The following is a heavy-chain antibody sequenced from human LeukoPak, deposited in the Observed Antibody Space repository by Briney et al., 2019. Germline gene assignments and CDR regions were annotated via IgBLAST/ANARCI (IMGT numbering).Heavy chain of an antibody. Sequence: SETLSLTCGVYDGSFSGYYGSWIRHPPGKGLERIGYISDSGSTNYNPSLKSRVTISVDTSKNQFSLRLSSVTTADTAVYFCARAYGSGSPYDAFDIWGQGTMVTVSS. CDR2: ISDSGST. J-gene: IGHJ3*02. CDR1: DGSFSGYY. CDR3: ARAYGSGSPYDAFDI. V-gene: IGHV4-59*01. D-gene: IGHD3-10*01.